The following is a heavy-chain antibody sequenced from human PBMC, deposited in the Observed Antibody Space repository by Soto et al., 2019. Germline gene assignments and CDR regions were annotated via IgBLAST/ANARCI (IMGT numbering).Heavy chain of an antibody. CDR2: IYWDDDK. V-gene: IGHV2-5*02. CDR3: APSVLRTVVGLVTTTAIYFDF. J-gene: IGHJ4*02. Sequence: QITLNESGPTQVKPRQTLTLTCTFSGFSLTTSGVGVGWIRQSPGKAPEWLALIYWDDDKRYSPCLKSSLTITQHHSKNQVVLTMVDLDPADTATYYCAPSVLRTVVGLVTTTAIYFDFWGQGTPVAVSS. D-gene: IGHD3-3*01. CDR1: GFSLTTSGVG.